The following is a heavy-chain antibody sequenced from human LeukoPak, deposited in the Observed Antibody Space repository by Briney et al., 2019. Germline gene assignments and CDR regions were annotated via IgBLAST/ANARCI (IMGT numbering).Heavy chain of an antibody. J-gene: IGHJ6*02. CDR3: ARVRKDYYGSGNNIHYYYGMDV. CDR1: GFTFSSYA. V-gene: IGHV3-23*01. Sequence: QPGGSLRLSCAASGFTFSSYAMSWVRQAPGKGLEWVSAISGSGGSTYYADSVKGRFTISRDNSKNTLYLQMNSLRTEDTAVYYCARVRKDYYGSGNNIHYYYGMDVWGQGTTVTVSS. D-gene: IGHD3-10*01. CDR2: ISGSGGST.